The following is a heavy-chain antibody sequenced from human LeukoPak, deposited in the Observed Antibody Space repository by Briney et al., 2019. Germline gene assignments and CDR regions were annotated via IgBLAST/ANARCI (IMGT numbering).Heavy chain of an antibody. CDR3: ARGLGPIYYYYYYMDV. J-gene: IGHJ6*03. Sequence: PSETLSLTCAVSGGSFSGYYWSWIRQPPGKGLEWIGEINHSGSTNYNPPLKSRVTISVDTSNNQFSLKLSSVTAADTAVYYCARGLGPIYYYYYYMDVWGKGTTVTVSS. CDR2: INHSGST. CDR1: GGSFSGYY. V-gene: IGHV4-34*01.